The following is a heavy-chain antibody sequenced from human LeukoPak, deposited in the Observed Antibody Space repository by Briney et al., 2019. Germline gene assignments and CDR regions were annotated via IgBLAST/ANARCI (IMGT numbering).Heavy chain of an antibody. J-gene: IGHJ4*02. CDR3: ARAGPDCGDYAAY. D-gene: IGHD4-17*01. Sequence: GGSLRLSCAASGFTFSSYEMNWVRQAPGKGLEWVSYISSSGSTIYYADSVKGRFTISRDNAKNSLYLQMNSLRAEDTAVYYCARAGPDCGDYAAYWGQGTLVTVSS. CDR2: ISSSGSTI. V-gene: IGHV3-48*03. CDR1: GFTFSSYE.